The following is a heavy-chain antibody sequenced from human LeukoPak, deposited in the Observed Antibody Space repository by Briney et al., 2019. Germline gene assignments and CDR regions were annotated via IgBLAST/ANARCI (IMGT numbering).Heavy chain of an antibody. V-gene: IGHV4-59*01. CDR3: ARAPQHRWFEP. Sequence: KSSETLSLTCTVFGGSISGYYWSWIRQPPGKGLEWIGDINYSGSSVFNPSLKSRGTISVDTSKNQFSLKLSSVTPADPAVYSFARAPQHRWFEPWGQGTQVTVS. J-gene: IGHJ5*02. CDR1: GGSISGYY. CDR2: INYSGSS.